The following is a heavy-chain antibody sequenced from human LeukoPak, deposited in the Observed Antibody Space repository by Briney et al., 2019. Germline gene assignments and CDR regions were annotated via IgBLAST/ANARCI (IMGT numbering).Heavy chain of an antibody. D-gene: IGHD3-3*01. CDR1: GFTFSSYG. CDR3: AKAPSWRPTYYGMDV. Sequence: GRSLRLSCAASGFTFSSYGMHWVRQAPGKGLEWVAVISYDGSNKYYADSVKGRFTISRDNSKNTLYLQMNSLRAEDTAVYYCAKAPSWRPTYYGMDVWGQGTTVIVSS. V-gene: IGHV3-30*18. J-gene: IGHJ6*02. CDR2: ISYDGSNK.